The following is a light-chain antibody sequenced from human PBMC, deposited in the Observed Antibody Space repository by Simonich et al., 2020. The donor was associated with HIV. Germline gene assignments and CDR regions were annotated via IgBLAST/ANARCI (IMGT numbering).Light chain of an antibody. Sequence: EIVMTHSPATLSVSPGERVTLSCRANQSLSSNLDWNQQNPGQAPRLLIYGASTRATGIPARFSGSGSGTEFTLTISSLQSEDFAVYYCQQYNNWLPITFGQGTRLEIK. J-gene: IGKJ5*01. CDR1: QSLSSN. CDR3: QQYNNWLPIT. V-gene: IGKV3-15*01. CDR2: GAS.